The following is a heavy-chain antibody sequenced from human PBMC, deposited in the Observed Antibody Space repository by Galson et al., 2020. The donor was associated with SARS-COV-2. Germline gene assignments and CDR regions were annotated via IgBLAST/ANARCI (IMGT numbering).Heavy chain of an antibody. J-gene: IGHJ5*02. Sequence: SETLSLTCIVSDGSMSSSAYCHDVIRQAAGKGLEWIGSICYSRNIYYNPSLKSRLTFSKDTSKNQFSLRLTSVTAADTAVYFCARRRGNFDWFDPWGQGILVTVSS. CDR3: ARRRGNFDWFDP. CDR2: ICYSRNI. V-gene: IGHV4-39*01. D-gene: IGHD3-10*01. CDR1: DGSMSSSAYC.